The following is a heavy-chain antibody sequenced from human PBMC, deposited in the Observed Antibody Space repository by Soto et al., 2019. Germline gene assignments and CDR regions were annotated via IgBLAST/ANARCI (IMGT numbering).Heavy chain of an antibody. Sequence: GGSLRLSCAASGFTFSSYAMSWVRQAPGKGLEWVSASSGSGGSTSYADSVKGRFTNSRDNSKNTLYLQMNSLRAEDTAVYYCAKDSHRMVAFDIWGQGTMVTVSS. J-gene: IGHJ3*02. V-gene: IGHV3-23*01. CDR2: SSGSGGST. CDR3: AKDSHRMVAFDI. CDR1: GFTFSSYA. D-gene: IGHD2-15*01.